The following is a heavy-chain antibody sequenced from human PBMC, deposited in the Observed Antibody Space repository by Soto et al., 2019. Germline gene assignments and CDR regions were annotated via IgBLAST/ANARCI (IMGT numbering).Heavy chain of an antibody. V-gene: IGHV3-30*18. Sequence: HPGGSLRLSCVVSGFTFISYGMHWVRQAPGKGLEWVALISYDGNNEYYADSVKGRFTISRDNSKNTVFLQMYSLRAEDTAVYYCAKLAYDGSGSTNPHFDYWGQGTLVTVSS. D-gene: IGHD3-22*01. CDR1: GFTFISYG. CDR3: AKLAYDGSGSTNPHFDY. CDR2: ISYDGNNE. J-gene: IGHJ4*02.